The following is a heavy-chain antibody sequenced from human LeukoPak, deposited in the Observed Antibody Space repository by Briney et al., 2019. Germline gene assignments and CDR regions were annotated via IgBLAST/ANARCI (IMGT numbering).Heavy chain of an antibody. V-gene: IGHV3-74*01. D-gene: IGHD2-21*01. Sequence: QSGGSLRLSCAASGFTFSSFRVHWVRQAPGKGPVWISRINSDGITTTYADSVKGRFTISRDNAKNTLYLQMNSLRAEDTAVYYCARTHYCGAYGDHWGPGTLVTVSS. CDR1: GFTFSSFR. CDR3: ARTHYCGAYGDH. CDR2: INSDGITT. J-gene: IGHJ4*02.